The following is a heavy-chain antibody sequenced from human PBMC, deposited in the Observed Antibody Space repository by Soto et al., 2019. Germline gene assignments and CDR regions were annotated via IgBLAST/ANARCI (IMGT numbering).Heavy chain of an antibody. V-gene: IGHV4-4*07. Sequence: SETLSLTCTVSGGSISSYYWSWIRQPAGKGLEWIGRIYTSGSTNYNPSLKSRVTMSVDTSKNQFSLKLSSVTAADTAVYYCARSQTPYNWNDEWEDWLDPWGQGTLVTVYS. CDR1: GGSISSYY. D-gene: IGHD1-1*01. CDR3: ARSQTPYNWNDEWEDWLDP. CDR2: IYTSGST. J-gene: IGHJ5*02.